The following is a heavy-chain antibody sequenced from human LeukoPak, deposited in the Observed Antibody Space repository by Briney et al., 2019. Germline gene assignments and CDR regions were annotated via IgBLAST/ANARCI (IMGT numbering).Heavy chain of an antibody. CDR1: GFTFSSYE. D-gene: IGHD3-16*01. CDR3: ARAVGELHPFDY. CDR2: ISSSGSTI. V-gene: IGHV3-48*03. J-gene: IGHJ4*02. Sequence: PAGSLRLSCAASGFTFSSYEMNWVRQAPGKGLEWVSYISSSGSTIYYADSVKGRFIISRDHAKHSLYLQMTSLLAEGTAVYFCARAVGELHPFDYWGQGTLVTVSS.